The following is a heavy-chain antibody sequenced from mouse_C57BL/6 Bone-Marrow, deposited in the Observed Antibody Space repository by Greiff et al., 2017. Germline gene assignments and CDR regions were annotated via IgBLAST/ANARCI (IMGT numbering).Heavy chain of an antibody. V-gene: IGHV3-6*01. CDR1: GYSITSGYY. CDR2: ISYDGSN. CDR3: ARITTVVPHYFDY. D-gene: IGHD1-1*01. Sequence: DVKLVESGPGLVKPSQSLSLTCSVTGYSITSGYYWNWIRQFPGNKLEWMGYISYDGSNNYNPSLKNRISITRDTSKNQFFLKLNSVTTEDTATYYCARITTVVPHYFDYWGQGTTLTVSS. J-gene: IGHJ2*01.